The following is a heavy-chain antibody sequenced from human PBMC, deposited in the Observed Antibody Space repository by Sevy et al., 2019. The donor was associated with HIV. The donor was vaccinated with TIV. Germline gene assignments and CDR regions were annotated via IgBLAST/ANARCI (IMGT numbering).Heavy chain of an antibody. J-gene: IGHJ5*02. CDR2: ITSSGSSI. CDR3: ARNGGAYDTGFDP. D-gene: IGHD3-22*01. V-gene: IGHV3-48*03. CDR1: GFTFSNYE. Sequence: GGSLRLSCAASGFTFSNYEMNWVRQAPGKGLEWVSLITSSGSSIYYTDSVKGRITISRDNAKNSLYLQMNGLRVEDTAVYYCARNGGAYDTGFDPWGQGTLVTVSS.